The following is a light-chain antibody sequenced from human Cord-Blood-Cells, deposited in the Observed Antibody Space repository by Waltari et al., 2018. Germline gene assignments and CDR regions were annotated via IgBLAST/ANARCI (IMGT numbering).Light chain of an antibody. CDR1: QSISSY. CDR2: AAS. J-gene: IGKJ4*01. Sequence: DIQMPLSPPSLSSSVGDRVPITCRASQSISSYLNWYQQKPGKAPKLLIYAASSLQSGVPSRFSGSGSGTDFTLTISSLQPEDFATYYCQQSYSTPLTFGGGTKVEIK. V-gene: IGKV1-39*01. CDR3: QQSYSTPLT.